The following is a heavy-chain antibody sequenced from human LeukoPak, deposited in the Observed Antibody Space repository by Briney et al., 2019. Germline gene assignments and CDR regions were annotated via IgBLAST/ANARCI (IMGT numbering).Heavy chain of an antibody. J-gene: IGHJ6*02. Sequence: GGSLRLSCAASGFTFSSYAMHWARQAPGKGLEWVAVISYDGSNKYYADSVKGRFTISRDNSKNTLYLQMNSLRAEDTAVYYCAKDGPVASGSYYAYGMDVWGQGTTVTVSS. D-gene: IGHD1-26*01. V-gene: IGHV3-30-3*01. CDR1: GFTFSSYA. CDR3: AKDGPVASGSYYAYGMDV. CDR2: ISYDGSNK.